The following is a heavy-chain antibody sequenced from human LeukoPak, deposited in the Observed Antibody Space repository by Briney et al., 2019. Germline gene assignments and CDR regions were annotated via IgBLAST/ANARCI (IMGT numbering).Heavy chain of an antibody. CDR2: IYYSGRT. Sequence: SETLSLTCTVSNDSINNYYWSWIRQPPGKGLEWIAYIYYSGRTNYNPSLKSRVTISVDTSKNQFSLKLSSVTAADTAVYYCARAEASDSSGFDYWGQGTLVTVSS. CDR3: ARAEASDSSGFDY. D-gene: IGHD6-19*01. V-gene: IGHV4-59*01. J-gene: IGHJ4*02. CDR1: NDSINNYY.